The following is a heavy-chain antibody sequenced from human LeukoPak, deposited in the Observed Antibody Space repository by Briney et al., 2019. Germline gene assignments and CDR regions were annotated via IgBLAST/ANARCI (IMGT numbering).Heavy chain of an antibody. CDR3: AKGGRYQPPDY. CDR1: GFTFSSYA. V-gene: IGHV3-23*01. CDR2: ISGSGDFT. J-gene: IGHJ4*02. Sequence: GGSLRLSCAVSGFTFSSYAMTWVRQAPGKGLEWVSGISGSGDFTYYADSVKGRFTISRDNSKKTLYLQMNSLRAEDTAVYYCAKGGRYQPPDYWGQGTPVSVSS. D-gene: IGHD2-2*01.